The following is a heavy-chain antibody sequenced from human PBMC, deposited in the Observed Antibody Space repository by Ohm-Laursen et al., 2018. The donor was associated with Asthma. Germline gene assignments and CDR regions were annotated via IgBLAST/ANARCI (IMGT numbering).Heavy chain of an antibody. Sequence: SLRLSCTASGITFSSLAMHWVRQAPGKGLEWVAVLPYDESKTDYADSVKGRFTISRDNSKNTLYLEMNSPRPEDTALYYCARGVGYGRGYYFDYWGLGTLVTVSS. CDR1: GITFSSLA. D-gene: IGHD5-12*01. J-gene: IGHJ4*02. CDR2: LPYDESKT. V-gene: IGHV3-30-3*01. CDR3: ARGVGYGRGYYFDY.